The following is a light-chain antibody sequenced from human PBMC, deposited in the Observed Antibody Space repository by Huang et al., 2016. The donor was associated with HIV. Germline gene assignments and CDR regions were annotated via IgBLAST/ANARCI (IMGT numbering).Light chain of an antibody. CDR3: QQYHALPVT. Sequence: DIQMTQSQSSLSASVGDRVTITCQASQDINKYLAWYQQKPGKAPKLLIYDAAKLETGVPSRFSGSGSGTTFTFTISSLQPEDIATYYCQQYHALPVTFGGGTKVEIK. V-gene: IGKV1-33*01. CDR2: DAA. J-gene: IGKJ4*01. CDR1: QDINKY.